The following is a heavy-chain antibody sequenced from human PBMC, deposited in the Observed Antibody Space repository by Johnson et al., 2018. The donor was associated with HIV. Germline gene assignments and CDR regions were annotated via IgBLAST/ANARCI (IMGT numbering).Heavy chain of an antibody. CDR1: GFSFNTNG. J-gene: IGHJ3*01. D-gene: IGHD3-22*01. Sequence: VQLVESGGGVVQPGTSLRLSCAASGFSFNTNGMHWVRQAPGKGLEWVSFISHDGSDKFYTDSVKGRFTISRDNSKNTLYLQISSLRTEDTAVYYCAKRADSTAYYYVPHGAFDLWGQGTLVTVSS. CDR2: ISHDGSDK. V-gene: IGHV3-30*18. CDR3: AKRADSTAYYYVPHGAFDL.